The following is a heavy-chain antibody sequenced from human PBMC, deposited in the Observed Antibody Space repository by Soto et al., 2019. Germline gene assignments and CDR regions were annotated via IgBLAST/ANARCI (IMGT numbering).Heavy chain of an antibody. D-gene: IGHD3-10*01. V-gene: IGHV4-4*02. CDR3: ARIDYGSGTDYNFDY. CDR1: SGSISSSYW. J-gene: IGHJ4*02. Sequence: QVQLQESGPGLVTPSGTLSVTCAVSSGSISSSYWWSWVRQPPGERLEWIGEIHHSGDTNYNPSLESPVTISVDKSKNQFSLRLSSVTAADTGVYYCARIDYGSGTDYNFDYWGQGTLVTVSS. CDR2: IHHSGDT.